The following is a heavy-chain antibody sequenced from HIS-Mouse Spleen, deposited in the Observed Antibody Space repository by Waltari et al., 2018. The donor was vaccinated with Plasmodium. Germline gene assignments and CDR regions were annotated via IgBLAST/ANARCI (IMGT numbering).Heavy chain of an antibody. CDR1: GFTFSSYD. CDR2: IGTAGDT. J-gene: IGHJ3*02. D-gene: IGHD1-1*01. Sequence: EVQLVESGGGLVQPGGSLRLSCAASGFTFSSYDMHWVRQATGKGLEGVSAIGTAGDTYYPGSVKGRFTISRENAKNSLYLQMNSLRAGDTAVYYCARGRGNHAFDIWGQGTMVTVSS. CDR3: ARGRGNHAFDI. V-gene: IGHV3-13*01.